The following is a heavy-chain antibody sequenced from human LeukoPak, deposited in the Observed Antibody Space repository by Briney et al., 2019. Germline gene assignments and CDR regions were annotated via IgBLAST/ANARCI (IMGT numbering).Heavy chain of an antibody. D-gene: IGHD1-26*01. Sequence: PGGSLRLSCAASGFTFSSYGMHWVRQAPGKGLEWVAVISYDGSNKYYADSVKGRFTISRDNSKNTLYLQMNSLRAEDTAVYYCARFTVGATSSQPDYWGQGTLVTVSS. CDR3: ARFTVGATSSQPDY. V-gene: IGHV3-30*19. CDR2: ISYDGSNK. CDR1: GFTFSSYG. J-gene: IGHJ4*02.